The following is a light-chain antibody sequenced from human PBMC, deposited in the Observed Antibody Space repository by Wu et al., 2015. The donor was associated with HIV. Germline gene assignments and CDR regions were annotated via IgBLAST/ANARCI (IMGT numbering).Light chain of an antibody. V-gene: IGKV3-20*01. Sequence: EIVLTQSPDTLSLPPGERATLSCRASQSVNRNYLAWYQQKVGQAPRLLIYGASSRATGIPDRFSGSGSGTHFTLTITRLEPEDFAVYYCQQYASSVIPYGNSPLTFGGGPKVEIK. J-gene: IGKJ4*01. CDR1: QSVNRNY. CDR2: GAS. CDR3: QQYASSVIPYGNSPLT.